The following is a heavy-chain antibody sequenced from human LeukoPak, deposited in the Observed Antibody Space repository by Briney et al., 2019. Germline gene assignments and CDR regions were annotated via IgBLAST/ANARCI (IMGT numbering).Heavy chain of an antibody. V-gene: IGHV3-21*04. CDR3: AKGQYSGYDSQPDY. D-gene: IGHD5-12*01. Sequence: PGGSLRLSRVASGFTFSTDNMNWVRQAPGKGLDWVAFIDAGGSYIQYADSVKGRFTISRDNAKNSLFLEMNTVRSEDTAIYYCAKGQYSGYDSQPDYWGQGALVTVSS. CDR2: IDAGGSYI. J-gene: IGHJ4*02. CDR1: GFTFSTDN.